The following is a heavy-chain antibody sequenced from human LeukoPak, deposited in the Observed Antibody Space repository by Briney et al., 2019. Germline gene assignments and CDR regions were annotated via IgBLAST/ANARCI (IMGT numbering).Heavy chain of an antibody. CDR2: IYSGGST. Sequence: GGSLRLSCAASGFTVSSNYMSWVRQAPGKGLEWVSVIYSGGSTYYADSVKGRFTISRDNSKNTLYLQMNSLRAEDTAVYYCARDQSDGVAAADPSLYYGMDVWGQGTTVTVS. J-gene: IGHJ6*02. CDR3: ARDQSDGVAAADPSLYYGMDV. D-gene: IGHD6-13*01. V-gene: IGHV3-66*02. CDR1: GFTVSSNY.